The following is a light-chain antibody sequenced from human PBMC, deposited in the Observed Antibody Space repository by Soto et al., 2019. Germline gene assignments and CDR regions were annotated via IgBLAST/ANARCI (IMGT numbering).Light chain of an antibody. CDR1: SSNIGAGYD. Sequence: QSVLTQPPSVSGAPGQRVTISCTGSSSNIGAGYDVHWYQQLPGTAPKLLIYGNSNRPSGVPDRFSASKSGTSASLAITGLQAEDVADYYCQSYDSSLSGVVFGGGTKLTVL. V-gene: IGLV1-40*01. J-gene: IGLJ2*01. CDR2: GNS. CDR3: QSYDSSLSGVV.